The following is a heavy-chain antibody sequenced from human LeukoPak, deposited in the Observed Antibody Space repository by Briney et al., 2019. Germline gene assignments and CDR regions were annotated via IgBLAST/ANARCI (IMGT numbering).Heavy chain of an antibody. V-gene: IGHV4-38-2*02. D-gene: IGHD6-13*01. CDR1: GYSISSGYY. CDR3: AREGRQQLVLVDP. Sequence: KPSETLSLTCAVSGYSISSGYYWGWIRQPPGKGREWIGSIYHSGSTYYNPSLKSRVTISVDTSKNQFSLKLSSVTAADTAVYYCAREGRQQLVLVDPWGQGTLVTVSS. CDR2: IYHSGST. J-gene: IGHJ5*02.